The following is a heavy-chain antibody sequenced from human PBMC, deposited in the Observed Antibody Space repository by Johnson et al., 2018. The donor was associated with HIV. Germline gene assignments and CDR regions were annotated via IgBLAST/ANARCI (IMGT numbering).Heavy chain of an antibody. CDR2: ISYDETYK. D-gene: IGHD3-16*01. CDR3: AALGGGWATDAFDI. CDR1: GFTFSSYA. Sequence: VQLVESGGGVVQPGRSLRLSCAASGFTFSSYAMHWVRQAPGKGLEWVAVISYDETYKDYADSVKGRFTISRDNSKKTLYLQMNSLRAEATAVYYCAALGGGWATDAFDIWGQGTMVTVSS. V-gene: IGHV3-30*04. J-gene: IGHJ3*02.